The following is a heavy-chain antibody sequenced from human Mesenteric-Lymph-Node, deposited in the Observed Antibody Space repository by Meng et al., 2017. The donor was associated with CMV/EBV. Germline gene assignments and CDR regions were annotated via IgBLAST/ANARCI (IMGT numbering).Heavy chain of an antibody. D-gene: IGHD3-16*01. CDR3: ARPFRGYYYYGMDV. Sequence: ASVKVSCKASGYTFTSYDINWVRQATGQGLEWMGWINPNSGGTNYAQKFQGRVTMTRDTSISTAFMELSGLRSDDTALYYCARPFRGYYYYGMDVWGQGTTVTVSS. J-gene: IGHJ6*02. CDR2: INPNSGGT. V-gene: IGHV1-2*02. CDR1: GYTFTSYD.